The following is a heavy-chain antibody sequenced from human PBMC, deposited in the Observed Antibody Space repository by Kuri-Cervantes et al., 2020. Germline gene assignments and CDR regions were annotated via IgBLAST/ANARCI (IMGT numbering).Heavy chain of an antibody. J-gene: IGHJ5*02. D-gene: IGHD6-6*01. CDR3: ARGPFGYSSSSIWFDP. CDR1: GYTFTSYG. Sequence: ASVKVSCKASGYTFTSYGISWVRQAPGQGLEWMGWISAYNCNTNYAQKFQGRVTMTRNTSISTAYMELSSLRSEDTAIYFCARGPFGYSSSSIWFDPWGQGTLVTVSS. CDR2: ISAYNCNT. V-gene: IGHV1-18*01.